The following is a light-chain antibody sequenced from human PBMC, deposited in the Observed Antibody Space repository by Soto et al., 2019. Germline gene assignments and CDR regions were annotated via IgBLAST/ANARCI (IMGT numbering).Light chain of an antibody. CDR2: GAS. CDR3: QQYGSSPRT. Sequence: EIVLTQSPGTLSLSPGERATLSCRASQSVSSSYLAWYQQKPGQAPRLLIYGASSRATGIPDRFSGSVSGTDFTLIISRLEPEGFAVYYCQQYGSSPRTFGQGTKVEIK. CDR1: QSVSSSY. V-gene: IGKV3-20*01. J-gene: IGKJ1*01.